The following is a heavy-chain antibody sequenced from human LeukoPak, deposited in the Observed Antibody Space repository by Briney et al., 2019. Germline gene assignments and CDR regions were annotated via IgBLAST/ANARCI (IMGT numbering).Heavy chain of an antibody. CDR1: GGSFSGYY. Sequence: PSETLSLTCAVYGGSFSGYYWSWIRQPPGKGLEWIGEINHSGSTNYNPSLKSRVTISVDTSKNQFSLKLSSVTAADTAVYYCARQVYNNYHAQDFDYWGQGTLVTVSS. CDR3: ARQVYNNYHAQDFDY. D-gene: IGHD4-11*01. J-gene: IGHJ4*02. CDR2: INHSGST. V-gene: IGHV4-34*01.